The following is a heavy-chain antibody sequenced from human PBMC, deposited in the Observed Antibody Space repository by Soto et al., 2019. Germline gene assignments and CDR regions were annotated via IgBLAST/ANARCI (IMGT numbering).Heavy chain of an antibody. V-gene: IGHV3-23*01. J-gene: IGHJ5*02. Sequence: PGGSLRLSCAASGFTFSSYAMSWVRQAPGKGLEWVSAISGSGGSTYYADSVKGRFTISRDNSKNTLYLQMNSLRAEDTAVYYCAKTYDSSGYYLWDWFDPWGQGTLVTVSS. CDR1: GFTFSSYA. CDR2: ISGSGGST. D-gene: IGHD3-22*01. CDR3: AKTYDSSGYYLWDWFDP.